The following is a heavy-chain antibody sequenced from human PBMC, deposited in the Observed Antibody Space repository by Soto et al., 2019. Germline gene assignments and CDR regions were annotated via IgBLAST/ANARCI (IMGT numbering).Heavy chain of an antibody. D-gene: IGHD3-9*01. Sequence: SETLSLTCTVSGGSIISGDYYFVGIRQPPWKGLEWIGYIYYSGSTYYNPSLKSRVTISVDTSKNQFSLKLSSVTAADTAVYYCARDGGYDILTGYYEDYWGQGTLVTVSS. CDR2: IYYSGST. J-gene: IGHJ4*02. CDR1: GGSIISGDYY. CDR3: ARDGGYDILTGYYEDY. V-gene: IGHV4-30-4*01.